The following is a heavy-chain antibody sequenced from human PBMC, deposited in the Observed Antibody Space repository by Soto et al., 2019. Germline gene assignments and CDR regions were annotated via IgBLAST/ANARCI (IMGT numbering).Heavy chain of an antibody. J-gene: IGHJ5*02. CDR1: GGSISSGDYY. CDR2: IYYSGST. Sequence: SETLSLTCTVSGGSISSGDYYWSWIRQPPGKGLEWIGYIYYSGSTYYNPSLKSRVTISVDTSKNQFSLKLSSATAADTAVYYCASATDVDTAMVTGFDPWGQGTLVTVSS. D-gene: IGHD5-18*01. V-gene: IGHV4-30-4*01. CDR3: ASATDVDTAMVTGFDP.